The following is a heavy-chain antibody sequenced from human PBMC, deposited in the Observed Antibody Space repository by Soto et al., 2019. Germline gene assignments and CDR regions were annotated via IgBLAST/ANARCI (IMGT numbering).Heavy chain of an antibody. J-gene: IGHJ4*02. Sequence: QVQLVQSGAEVKKPGSSVKVSCKASGVTFSNYAFSWVRQAPGQGLEWMGGILPIFTTATYAPKFQDRVTITADESTSTVYMDLSSLRSEDTALYYCAKDIGFQQHLFVFDNWGQGTLVTVSS. CDR2: ILPIFTTA. D-gene: IGHD6-13*01. V-gene: IGHV1-69*01. CDR1: GVTFSNYA. CDR3: AKDIGFQQHLFVFDN.